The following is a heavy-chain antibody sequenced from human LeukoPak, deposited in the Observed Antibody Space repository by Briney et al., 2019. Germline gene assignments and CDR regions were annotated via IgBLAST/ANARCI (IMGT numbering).Heavy chain of an antibody. Sequence: GGSLRLSCAASGFTFSSYAMSWVRQAPGKGLEWVSSISGSGGSTYYADSVKGRFTISRDNSKNTLYLQMNSLRAEDTAVYYCAKSGDVVPAATTDYWGQGTLVTVSS. V-gene: IGHV3-23*01. J-gene: IGHJ4*02. CDR1: GFTFSSYA. CDR3: AKSGDVVPAATTDY. CDR2: ISGSGGST. D-gene: IGHD2-2*01.